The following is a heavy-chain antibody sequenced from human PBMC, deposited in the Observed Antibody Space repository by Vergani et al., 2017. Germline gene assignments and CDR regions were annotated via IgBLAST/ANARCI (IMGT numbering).Heavy chain of an antibody. CDR1: GYTFSSYG. D-gene: IGHD1-26*01. CDR2: IIPIFGTA. Sequence: QVQLVQSGAEVKKPGASVKVSCKASGYTFSSYGISWVRQAPGQGLEWMGGIIPIFGTANYAQKFQGRVTITADESTSTAYMELSSLRSEDTAVYYCARDESIVGATGGAFDIWGQGTMVTVSS. J-gene: IGHJ3*02. CDR3: ARDESIVGATGGAFDI. V-gene: IGHV1-69*13.